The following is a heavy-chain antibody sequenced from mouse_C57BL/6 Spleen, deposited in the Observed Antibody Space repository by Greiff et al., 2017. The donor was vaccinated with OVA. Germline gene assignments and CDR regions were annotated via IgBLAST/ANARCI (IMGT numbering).Heavy chain of an antibody. V-gene: IGHV5-16*01. Sequence: EVHLVESEGGLVQPGSSMKLSCTASGFTFSDYYMAWVRQVPEKGLEWVANINYDGSSTYYLDSLKSRFIISRDNAKNILYLQMSILKSEATATYYCARERYYFDYWGQGTTLTVSS. CDR2: INYDGSST. J-gene: IGHJ2*01. CDR1: GFTFSDYY. CDR3: ARERYYFDY.